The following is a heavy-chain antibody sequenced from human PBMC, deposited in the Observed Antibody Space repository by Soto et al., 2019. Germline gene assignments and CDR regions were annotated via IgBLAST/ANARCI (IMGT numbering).Heavy chain of an antibody. V-gene: IGHV4-34*01. CDR2: INHSGST. J-gene: IGHJ5*02. CDR1: GGSFSGYY. CDR3: ARFRPAARFTYNWFDP. Sequence: SETLSLTCAVYGGSFSGYYWSWIRQPPGKGLEWIGEINHSGSTNYNPSLKSRVTISVDTSKNQFSLKLSSVTAADTAVYYCARFRPAARFTYNWFDPWGQGTLVTVSS. D-gene: IGHD2-2*01.